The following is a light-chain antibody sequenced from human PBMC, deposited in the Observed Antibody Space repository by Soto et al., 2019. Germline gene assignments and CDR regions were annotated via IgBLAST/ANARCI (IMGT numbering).Light chain of an antibody. J-gene: IGLJ3*02. CDR2: EVS. V-gene: IGLV2-14*01. Sequence: QSFLTQPASVSGSPGQSITISCAGTSSDVGAYNSVSWYQQHPGIAPKLIIYEVSNRPSGVSNRFAGSKSGNTASLTISGLQAEDETDYYCSPYTSASAWVFGGGTKVTVL. CDR3: SPYTSASAWV. CDR1: SSDVGAYNS.